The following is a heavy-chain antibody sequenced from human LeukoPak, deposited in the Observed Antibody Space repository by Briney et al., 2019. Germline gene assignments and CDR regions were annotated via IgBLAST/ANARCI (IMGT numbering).Heavy chain of an antibody. Sequence: PSETLSLTCSVSGDSISSDYWSWIRQLAGKGLEWIGRIYTTGSTNYNPSLKSRVTMSVDMSKNQFSLKLSSVTAADTAVYYCASASGYWGQGTLVTVSS. J-gene: IGHJ4*02. CDR1: GDSISSDY. CDR3: ASASGY. CDR2: IYTTGST. D-gene: IGHD6-19*01. V-gene: IGHV4-4*07.